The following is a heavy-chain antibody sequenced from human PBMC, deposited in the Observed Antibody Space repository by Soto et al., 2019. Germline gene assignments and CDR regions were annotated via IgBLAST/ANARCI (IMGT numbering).Heavy chain of an antibody. V-gene: IGHV4-4*02. CDR1: GGSISSSNW. D-gene: IGHD5-12*01. J-gene: IGHJ5*02. CDR2: IYHSGST. Sequence: QVQLQESGPGLVKPSGTLSLTCAVSGGSISSSNWWSWVRQPPGKGLEWIGEIYHSGSTNYNPSLKSRVNISVDKSKNQFALKLSSVTAADTAVYYCASLSLGRRTQRGYSGYGDWFDPWGQGTLVTVSS. CDR3: ASLSLGRRTQRGYSGYGDWFDP.